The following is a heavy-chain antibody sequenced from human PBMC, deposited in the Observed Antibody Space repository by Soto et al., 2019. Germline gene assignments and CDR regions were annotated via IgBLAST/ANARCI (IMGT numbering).Heavy chain of an antibody. J-gene: IGHJ4*02. CDR2: IHHTGSI. Sequence: QVQLQESGPGLVKPSGTLSLTCAVSGDSIATNHWWSWVRQSPGKGLEWIGDIHHTGSINYNPALKSRVTISRDKSKNEVSLIVTSVTAADTAVYYCARNPSSHWYVFDFWGQGTLVTVSS. CDR3: ARNPSSHWYVFDF. D-gene: IGHD6-13*01. CDR1: GDSIATNHW. V-gene: IGHV4-4*02.